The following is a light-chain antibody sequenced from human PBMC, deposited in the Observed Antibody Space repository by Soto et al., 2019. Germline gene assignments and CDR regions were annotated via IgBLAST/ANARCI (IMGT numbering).Light chain of an antibody. CDR3: QSSDSSLSGVV. Sequence: QSVLTQPPSVSGAPGQRVNISCTGSSSNIGAGYDVHWYQQLPGTAPKLLIYANSNRPSGVPDRFSGSKSVTSASLAITGLQAEDEADYYCQSSDSSLSGVVFGGGTQLTVL. CDR1: SSNIGAGYD. J-gene: IGLJ2*01. V-gene: IGLV1-40*01. CDR2: ANS.